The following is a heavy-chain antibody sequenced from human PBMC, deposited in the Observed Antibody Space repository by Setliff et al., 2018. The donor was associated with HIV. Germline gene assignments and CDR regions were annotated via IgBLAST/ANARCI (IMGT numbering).Heavy chain of an antibody. CDR1: GFTLSDYP. CDR3: ATDLHWAFDY. Sequence: PGGSRRLSCAASGFTLSDYPMNWVRQAPGKGLEWVSHIYPDSNNIDYTDSVKGRFTISRDNAKNSLYLQMNSLRAEDAAVYYCATDLHWAFDYWGQGSLVTVSS. V-gene: IGHV3-48*01. J-gene: IGHJ4*02. D-gene: IGHD7-27*01. CDR2: IYPDSNNI.